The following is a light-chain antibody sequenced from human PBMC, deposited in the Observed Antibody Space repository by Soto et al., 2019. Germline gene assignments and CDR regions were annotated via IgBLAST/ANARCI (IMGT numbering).Light chain of an antibody. V-gene: IGKV1-27*01. Sequence: DIQMTQSPSSLSASVGDRVTITCRASLPISNYLAWYQQKPGKIPNLLIYAASTLQAGVPSRFSDSGSGTDYNIPISSLESEDVAAYYCQKYNSAHLTFGGWTQVEIK. CDR3: QKYNSAHLT. CDR1: LPISNY. J-gene: IGKJ4*01. CDR2: AAS.